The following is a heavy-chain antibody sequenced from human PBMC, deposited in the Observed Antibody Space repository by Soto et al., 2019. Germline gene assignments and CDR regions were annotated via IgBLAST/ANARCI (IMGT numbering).Heavy chain of an antibody. Sequence: QITWKESGPSLVKPTQTLTLTCTFSGFPLSTRGVAVGWFRQPPGKALEWLALIYWDEDKWYSPSLKNRLTITDDSSKNQVVLTMTNMDPGDTATYYCANRPRGYASYFHYWGQGTLVTVSS. V-gene: IGHV2-5*02. CDR3: ANRPRGYASYFHY. J-gene: IGHJ4*02. CDR1: GFPLSTRGVA. D-gene: IGHD5-12*01. CDR2: IYWDEDK.